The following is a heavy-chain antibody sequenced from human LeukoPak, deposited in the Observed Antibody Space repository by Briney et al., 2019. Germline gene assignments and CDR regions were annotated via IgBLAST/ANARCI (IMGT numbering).Heavy chain of an antibody. Sequence: PGGSLRLSCAASGITFGNNWMHWVRQGPGKGLVWISRINSDGGGAIYADSVKGRFTFSRDNAKNTLYLQMHSLRAEDTAVYYCARDVPHNWFDTWGQGTLVTVSS. CDR3: ARDVPHNWFDT. CDR1: GITFGNNW. CDR2: INSDGGGA. J-gene: IGHJ5*02. V-gene: IGHV3-74*01.